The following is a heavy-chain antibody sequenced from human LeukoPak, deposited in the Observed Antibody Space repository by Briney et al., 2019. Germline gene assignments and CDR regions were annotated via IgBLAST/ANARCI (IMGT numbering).Heavy chain of an antibody. CDR1: GFTFSSYA. V-gene: IGHV3-74*01. J-gene: IGHJ4*02. CDR3: VSFYETY. Sequence: GGSLRLPCAASGFTFSSYAMHWVRQAPGKGLVWVSHINSDGSWTSYADSVKGRFTISKDNAKNTVYLQMNNLRAEDTAVYYCVSFYETYWGRGTLVTVSS. D-gene: IGHD2/OR15-2a*01. CDR2: INSDGSWT.